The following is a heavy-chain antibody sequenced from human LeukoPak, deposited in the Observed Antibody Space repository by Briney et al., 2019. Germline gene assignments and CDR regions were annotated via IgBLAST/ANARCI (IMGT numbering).Heavy chain of an antibody. CDR1: GLTFTSYG. J-gene: IGHJ6*02. Sequence: QPGGSLRLSCAASGLTFTSYGMHWVRQAPGKGLEWVSLISYDGYNKYYADSVKGRFTISRDTSKNTLYLQMNSLRAEDTAVYYCAKDWSWEPLAYYGMDVWGQGTTVTVSS. V-gene: IGHV3-30*18. CDR2: ISYDGYNK. CDR3: AKDWSWEPLAYYGMDV. D-gene: IGHD1-26*01.